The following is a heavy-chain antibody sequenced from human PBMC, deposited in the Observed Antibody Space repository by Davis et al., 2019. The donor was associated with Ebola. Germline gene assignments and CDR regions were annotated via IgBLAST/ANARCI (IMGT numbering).Heavy chain of an antibody. D-gene: IGHD3-22*01. J-gene: IGHJ3*02. CDR2: IGTAGDT. V-gene: IGHV3-13*01. CDR3: AREEYYYDSSGYYCRAFDI. CDR1: GFTFSSYD. Sequence: GGSLRLSCAASGFTFSSYDMHWVRQATGKGLEWVSAIGTAGDTYYPGSVKGRFTISRENAKNSLYLQMNSLRAEDTAVYYCAREEYYYDSSGYYCRAFDIWGQGTMVTVSS.